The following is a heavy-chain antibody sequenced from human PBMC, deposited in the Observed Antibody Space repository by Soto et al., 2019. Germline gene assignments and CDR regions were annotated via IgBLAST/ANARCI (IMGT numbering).Heavy chain of an antibody. CDR1: GGPFISYS. J-gene: IGHJ6*03. CDR3: AKDSNYYYYYMDV. V-gene: IGHV3-23*01. Sequence: PGGSLRLSCAASGGPFISYSMPWVRQAPGKGLEWVSAINGSGGSASYADSVKGRFTISRDNSKNTLYLQMNSLRAEDTAVYYCAKDSNYYYYYMDVWGKGTTVTVSS. CDR2: INGSGGSA.